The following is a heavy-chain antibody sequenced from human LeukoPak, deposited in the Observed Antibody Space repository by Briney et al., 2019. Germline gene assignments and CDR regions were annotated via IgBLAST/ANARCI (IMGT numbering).Heavy chain of an antibody. V-gene: IGHV3-30*04. CDR3: AKDSYYGSGSTLSYFQH. CDR1: GFTFSSYA. Sequence: GRSLRLSCAASGFTFSSYAMHWVRQAPGKGLEWVAVISYDGSNKYYADSVKGRFTISRDNSKNTLYLQMNSLRAEDTAVYYCAKDSYYGSGSTLSYFQHWGQGTLVTVSS. CDR2: ISYDGSNK. D-gene: IGHD3-10*01. J-gene: IGHJ1*01.